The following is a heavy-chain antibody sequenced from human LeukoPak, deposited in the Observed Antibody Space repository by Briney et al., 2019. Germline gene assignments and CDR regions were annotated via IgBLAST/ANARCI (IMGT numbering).Heavy chain of an antibody. CDR3: ARGPYSSSWYYFDY. V-gene: IGHV4-34*01. D-gene: IGHD6-13*01. J-gene: IGHJ4*02. CDR2: INHSGST. CDR1: GGSFSGYY. Sequence: PSETLSLTCAVYGGSFSGYYWSWIRQPPGKGLEWIGEINHSGSTNYNPSLKSRVTISVDTSKNQFSLKLSSVTAADTVVYYCARGPYSSSWYYFDYWGQGTLVTVSS.